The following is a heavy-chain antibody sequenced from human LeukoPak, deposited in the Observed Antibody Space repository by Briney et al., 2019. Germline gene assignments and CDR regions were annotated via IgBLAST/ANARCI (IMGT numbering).Heavy chain of an antibody. J-gene: IGHJ4*02. V-gene: IGHV3-48*03. CDR2: ISSSGSDI. D-gene: IGHD4-23*01. CDR1: GFTFSNYE. CDR3: ARDYSGSSPFDY. Sequence: PGGSLRLSCAASGFTFSNYEMHWVRQAPGKGLEWVSYISSSGSDIYYADSVKGRFTISRDNAKNSPYLHMNSLRAEDTAVYYCARDYSGSSPFDYWGQGTLVTVSS.